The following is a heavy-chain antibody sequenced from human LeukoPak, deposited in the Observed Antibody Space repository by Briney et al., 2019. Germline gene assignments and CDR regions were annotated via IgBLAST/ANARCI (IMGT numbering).Heavy chain of an antibody. V-gene: IGHV4-59*01. CDR3: VRGPYGSGISNWFDP. Sequence: SETLSLTCTVSDGAIAGYSWSWIRQPPGKGLEWIGYIYYSGDTNHNPSLQSRVTVSVDTSKNQFSLKLTSVTAADTAVYYCVRGPYGSGISNWFDPWGQGTLVIVSS. CDR2: IYYSGDT. J-gene: IGHJ5*02. D-gene: IGHD3-10*01. CDR1: DGAIAGYS.